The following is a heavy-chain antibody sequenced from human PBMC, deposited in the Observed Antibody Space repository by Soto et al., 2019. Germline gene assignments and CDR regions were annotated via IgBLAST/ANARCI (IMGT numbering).Heavy chain of an antibody. D-gene: IGHD5-18*01. J-gene: IGHJ6*02. CDR3: VKERYAQLWLEDYGMDV. CDR2: ISFDGTDK. CDR1: GFTFSIYG. Sequence: GSLRLSWAASGFTFSIYGIHWVRQAPGKGLEWVALISFDGTDKYYADSVQGRFTVSRDNFRTMVYLQMDSLRTEDTAVYHCVKERYAQLWLEDYGMDVWGQGTTVTVSS. V-gene: IGHV3-30*18.